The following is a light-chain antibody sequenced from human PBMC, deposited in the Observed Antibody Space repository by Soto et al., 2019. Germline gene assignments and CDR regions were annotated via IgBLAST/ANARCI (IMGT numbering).Light chain of an antibody. Sequence: DIVMTQSPLSLPVTPGEPASISCRSSQSLLRSDGYHYLDWYLQQPEQSPQLLIYLGSARAPGVLYRLSGSGAGTDFTLNISRVEVEDIGVYHCIHDLQTPPIYTFCHATKVDLK. CDR1: QSLLRSDGYHY. CDR2: LGS. CDR3: IHDLQTPPIYT. J-gene: IGKJ3*01. V-gene: IGKV2-28*01.